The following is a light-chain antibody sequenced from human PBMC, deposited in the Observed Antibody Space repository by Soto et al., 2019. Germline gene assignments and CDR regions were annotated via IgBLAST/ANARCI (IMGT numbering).Light chain of an antibody. CDR2: GAS. Sequence: VMTQSPATLSVSPGERATLSCWASQTVATNLAWYQQKPGQAPSLLISGASTRAAGISDRFRGSGSGTEFTLTIGSLRSEDSAIYYCQQYFEWPAMTFGQGTKVEI. CDR1: QTVATN. V-gene: IGKV3-15*01. CDR3: QQYFEWPAMT. J-gene: IGKJ1*01.